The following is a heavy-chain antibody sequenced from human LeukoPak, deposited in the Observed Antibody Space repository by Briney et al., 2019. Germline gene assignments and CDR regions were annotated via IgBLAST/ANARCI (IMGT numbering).Heavy chain of an antibody. J-gene: IGHJ4*02. Sequence: TGGSLRLSCSASGFTFSSYAMHWVRQAPGKGLEYVSAISSNGGSTYYADFVKGRFTISRDNSKNTLYLQMSGLRAEDTAVYYCVKGAYMALYYFDYWGQGTLVTVSS. D-gene: IGHD2-2*02. V-gene: IGHV3-64D*06. CDR2: ISSNGGST. CDR1: GFTFSSYA. CDR3: VKGAYMALYYFDY.